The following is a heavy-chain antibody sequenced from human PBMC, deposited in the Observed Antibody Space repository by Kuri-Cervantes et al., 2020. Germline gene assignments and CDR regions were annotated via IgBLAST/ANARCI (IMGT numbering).Heavy chain of an antibody. Sequence: SETLSLTCAVSGYSISSGYYWGWIRQPPGKGLEWIGSIYHSGSTYYNPSLKSRVTISVDTSKNQFSLKLSSVTAADTAVYYCARGHRITIFGVVRPKSAFDIWGQGTMVTVSS. V-gene: IGHV4-38-2*01. J-gene: IGHJ3*02. D-gene: IGHD3-3*01. CDR2: IYHSGST. CDR1: GYSISSGYY. CDR3: ARGHRITIFGVVRPKSAFDI.